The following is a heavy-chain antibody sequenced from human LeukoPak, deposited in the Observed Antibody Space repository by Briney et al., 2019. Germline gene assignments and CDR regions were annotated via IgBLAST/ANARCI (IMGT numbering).Heavy chain of an antibody. CDR3: ARDQEVDYYGSGSYDY. J-gene: IGHJ4*02. CDR2: TYYRSKWYN. CDR1: GDSVSSNSAA. D-gene: IGHD3-10*01. Sequence: SQTLSLTCAISGDSVSSNSAAWNWIRQSPSRGLEWLGRTYYRSKWYNDYAVSVKSRITINPDTTKNQFSLQLNSVTPEDTAVYYCARDQEVDYYGSGSYDYWGQGTLVTVSS. V-gene: IGHV6-1*01.